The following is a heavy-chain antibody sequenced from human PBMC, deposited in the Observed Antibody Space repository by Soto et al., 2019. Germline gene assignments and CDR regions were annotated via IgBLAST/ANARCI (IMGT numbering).Heavy chain of an antibody. CDR3: ARYYDFWSGYSLEYYYGMDV. D-gene: IGHD3-3*01. CDR1: GYTFTSYG. CDR2: ISAYNGNT. Sequence: ASVKVSCKASGYTFTSYGISWVRQAPGQGLEWMGWISAYNGNTNYAQKLQGRVTMTTDTSTSTAYMELRSLRSDDTAVYYCARYYDFWSGYSLEYYYGMDVWGQGTTVTVSS. J-gene: IGHJ6*02. V-gene: IGHV1-18*04.